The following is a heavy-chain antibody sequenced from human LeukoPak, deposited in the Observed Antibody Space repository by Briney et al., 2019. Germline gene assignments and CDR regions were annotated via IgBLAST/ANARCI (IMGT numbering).Heavy chain of an antibody. D-gene: IGHD2-21*02. CDR2: ISPYDGDT. V-gene: IGHV1-18*01. CDR3: ARDYCTRGGDCYKEDLFDP. Sequence: ASVKVSCKPSGYTFGIYGISWVRQAPGQGLEWMAWISPYDGDTNYAQKFEGRVTMTTETSTNTAYMELRSLRSDDTAIYYCARDYCTRGGDCYKEDLFDPWGQGTLVTVSA. J-gene: IGHJ5*02. CDR1: GYTFGIYG.